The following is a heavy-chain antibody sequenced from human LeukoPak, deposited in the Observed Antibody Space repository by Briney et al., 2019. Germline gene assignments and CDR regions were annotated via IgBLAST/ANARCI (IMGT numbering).Heavy chain of an antibody. CDR1: SYIFSSLG. V-gene: IGHV1-18*01. CDR2: ISVDKGNT. D-gene: IGHD6-19*01. CDR3: ATPTYSSGWYSGVEYFYGMDV. J-gene: IGHJ6*02. Sequence: GASVKVSCKSSSYIFSSLGVTWVRQAPGQGLEWVGWISVDKGNTNYAQKFQGRVTLTTDTSASTAYMELRSLRSDDTAVYYCATPTYSSGWYSGVEYFYGMDVWGQGTTVTVSS.